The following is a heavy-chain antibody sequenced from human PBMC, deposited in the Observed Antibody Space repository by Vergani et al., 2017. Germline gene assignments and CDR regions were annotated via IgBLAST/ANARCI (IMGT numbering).Heavy chain of an antibody. CDR1: GFTFSSYG. CDR3: ARVRDTAMVLLYYYYGMDV. J-gene: IGHJ6*02. Sequence: QVQLVESGGGVVQPGRSLRLSCAASGFTFSSYGMHWVRQAPGKGLEWVAVIWYDGSNKYYADSVKGRFTISRDNSKNTLYLQMNSLRAEDTAVYYCARVRDTAMVLLYYYYGMDVWGQGTTVTVSS. D-gene: IGHD5-18*01. V-gene: IGHV3-33*01. CDR2: IWYDGSNK.